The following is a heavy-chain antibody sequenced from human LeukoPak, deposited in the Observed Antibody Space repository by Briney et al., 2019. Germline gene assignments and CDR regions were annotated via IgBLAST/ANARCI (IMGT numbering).Heavy chain of an antibody. Sequence: GASVKVSXKASGYTFTSYDINWVRQATGQGLEWMGWMNPNSGNTGYAQKFRGRVTMTGNTSISTAYMELSSVRAEETVVYYCGRVREVTFGGVILYYFDYWGQGTLVTVSS. CDR1: GYTFTSYD. V-gene: IGHV1-8*01. CDR2: MNPNSGNT. J-gene: IGHJ4*02. D-gene: IGHD3-16*01. CDR3: GRVREVTFGGVILYYFDY.